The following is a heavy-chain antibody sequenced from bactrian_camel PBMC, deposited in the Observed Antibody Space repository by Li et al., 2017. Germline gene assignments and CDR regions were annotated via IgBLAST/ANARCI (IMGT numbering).Heavy chain of an antibody. Sequence: VQMVESGGGLVQPGGSLRLSCVASGFTYSRYDMAWVRQAPGKGLEWVSTIHGGGRSTYYTESVKGRFTISRDNSKNTLYLQLNSLKPEDTAIYYCALKTFCGGSAWGATTSYSVWSQGTQVTVS. J-gene: IGHJ4*01. D-gene: IGHD2*01. V-gene: IGHV3S40*01. CDR1: GFTYSRYD. CDR3: ALKTFCGGSAWGATTSYSV. CDR2: IHGGGRST.